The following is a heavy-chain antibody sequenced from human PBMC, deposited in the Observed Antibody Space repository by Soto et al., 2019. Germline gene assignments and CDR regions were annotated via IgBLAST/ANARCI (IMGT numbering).Heavy chain of an antibody. Sequence: EVQLVESGGELVQPGGSLRLSCAASGFTFSNYWMHWVRQVPGKGPVWVSRIKGDVSSTNYADSVKGRFTISRDTAKSTLYLQMNSLRAEDTAVYYCARGAGGYYYMDVWGKGTTVTVSS. CDR1: GFTFSNYW. D-gene: IGHD3-10*01. CDR3: ARGAGGYYYMDV. J-gene: IGHJ6*03. CDR2: IKGDVSST. V-gene: IGHV3-74*01.